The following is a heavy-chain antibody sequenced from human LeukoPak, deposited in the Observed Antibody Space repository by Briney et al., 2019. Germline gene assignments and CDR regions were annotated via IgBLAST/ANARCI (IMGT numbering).Heavy chain of an antibody. D-gene: IGHD3-9*01. CDR1: GDSISSYY. J-gene: IGHJ6*03. CDR2: IHYNGDT. V-gene: IGHV4-59*08. Sequence: PETLSLTCTVSGDSISSYYWTWIRQPPGKGLEWIGYIHYNGDTYYNPSVMRRLTISIDTSKSQFSLKLSPVTAADTAVYFCARHSRYYDILTGSMDVWGKGTTVIVSS. CDR3: ARHSRYYDILTGSMDV.